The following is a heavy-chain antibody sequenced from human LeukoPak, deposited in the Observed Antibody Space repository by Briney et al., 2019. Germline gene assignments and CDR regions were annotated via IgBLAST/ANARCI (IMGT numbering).Heavy chain of an antibody. J-gene: IGHJ4*02. CDR3: ARGSRRSYFDY. CDR2: INHSGST. Sequence: SETLSLTRAVYGGSFSGYYWSWIRQPPGKGLEWIGEINHSGSTNYNPSLKSRVTMSIDTSKNQFSLNLSSMTAADTAVYFCARGSRRSYFDYWGPGALVIVSS. CDR1: GGSFSGYY. V-gene: IGHV4-34*01.